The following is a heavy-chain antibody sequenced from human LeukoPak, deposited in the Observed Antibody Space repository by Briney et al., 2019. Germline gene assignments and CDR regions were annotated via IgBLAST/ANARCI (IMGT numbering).Heavy chain of an antibody. V-gene: IGHV3-33*01. D-gene: IGHD3-22*01. J-gene: IGHJ4*02. CDR3: ARGGAYYYDSSGYYEAFDY. Sequence: GGSLRLSCAASGFTFSSYGMHWVRQAPGKGLEGVAVIWYDGSNKYYADSVKGRFTISRDNSKNTLYLQMNSLRAEDTAVYYCARGGAYYYDSSGYYEAFDYWGQGTLVTVSS. CDR1: GFTFSSYG. CDR2: IWYDGSNK.